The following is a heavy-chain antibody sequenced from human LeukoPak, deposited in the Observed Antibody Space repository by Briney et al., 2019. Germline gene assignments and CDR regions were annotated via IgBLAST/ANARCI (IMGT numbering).Heavy chain of an antibody. Sequence: GGSLRLSCAASGFTVSSNYMSWVRQAPGKGLEWVSVIYSGGSTYYADSVKGRFAISRDNSKNTLHLQMNSLRAEDTAVYYCARAGQSYYDSSGLDAFDIWGQGTMVTVSS. V-gene: IGHV3-66*02. CDR2: IYSGGST. D-gene: IGHD3-22*01. J-gene: IGHJ3*02. CDR3: ARAGQSYYDSSGLDAFDI. CDR1: GFTVSSNY.